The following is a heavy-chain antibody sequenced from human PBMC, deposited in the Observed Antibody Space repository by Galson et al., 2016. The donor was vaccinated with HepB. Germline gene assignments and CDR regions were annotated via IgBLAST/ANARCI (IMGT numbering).Heavy chain of an antibody. D-gene: IGHD2-21*02. V-gene: IGHV1-69*13. CDR1: GGTFSSYA. CDR2: IIPMFGAA. Sequence: SVKVSCKASGGTFSSYAIGWVRQAPGQGLEWMGGIIPMFGAASYAQKFQGRVTITADESTKTAYMELRDLTSGDTAVYYCARAGAEVTSQFDSWGQGTQVIVSS. J-gene: IGHJ4*02. CDR3: ARAGAEVTSQFDS.